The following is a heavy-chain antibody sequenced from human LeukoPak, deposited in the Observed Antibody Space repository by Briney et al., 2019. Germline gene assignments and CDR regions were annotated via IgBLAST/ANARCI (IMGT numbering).Heavy chain of an antibody. CDR3: AKDFYNWFDP. CDR1: GFTFSSYG. J-gene: IGHJ5*02. V-gene: IGHV3-30*18. Sequence: PGGSLRLSCAASGFTFSSYGMHWVRQPPGKGLEWVAVISYDGSNKYYADSVKGRFTISRDNSKNTLYLQMNSLRAEDTAVYYGAKDFYNWFDPWGQGTLVTVSS. D-gene: IGHD3-3*01. CDR2: ISYDGSNK.